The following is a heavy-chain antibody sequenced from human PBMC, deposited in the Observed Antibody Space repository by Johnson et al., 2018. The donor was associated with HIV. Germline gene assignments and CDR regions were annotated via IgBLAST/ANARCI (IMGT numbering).Heavy chain of an antibody. CDR2: ISNDVSNK. CDR3: AREGEGYSSSWYDAFDI. V-gene: IGHV3-30*03. D-gene: IGHD6-13*01. Sequence: QVQLVESGGGLVQPGGSLRLSCVGSGFSFSDHFMDWVRQAPGKGLEWVTFISNDVSNKYYADSVRGRFTISRDNSKNTLYLQMNSLRAEDTAVYYCAREGEGYSSSWYDAFDIWGQGTMVTVSS. J-gene: IGHJ3*02. CDR1: GFSFSDHF.